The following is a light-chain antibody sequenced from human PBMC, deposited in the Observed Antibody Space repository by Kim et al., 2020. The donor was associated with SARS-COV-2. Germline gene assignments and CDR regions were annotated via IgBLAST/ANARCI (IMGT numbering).Light chain of an antibody. J-gene: IGLJ1*01. Sequence: GQSVTVACTGTSGDVGSYDLVSWYQQHPGKAPKLIIYEDTKRPSGVSNRFSGSKSGNTASLTISGLQAEDEAEYHCCSYAGSSTYVFGTGTKVTVL. V-gene: IGLV2-23*01. CDR3: CSYAGSSTYV. CDR2: EDT. CDR1: SGDVGSYDL.